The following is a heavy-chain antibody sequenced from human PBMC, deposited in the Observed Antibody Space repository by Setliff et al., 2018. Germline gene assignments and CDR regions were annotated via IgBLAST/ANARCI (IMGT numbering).Heavy chain of an antibody. CDR2: IYTSGST. CDR3: AREQWLDPPGYYYMDV. V-gene: IGHV4-38-2*02. Sequence: PSETMSLTCTVSGYSISSGHYWGWIRQPPGKGLEWIGRIYTSGSTNYDTSLKSRVTMSVDTSKNKFSLKLSSVTAADTAVYYCAREQWLDPPGYYYMDVWAKGTTVTVSS. D-gene: IGHD6-19*01. J-gene: IGHJ6*03. CDR1: GYSISSGHY.